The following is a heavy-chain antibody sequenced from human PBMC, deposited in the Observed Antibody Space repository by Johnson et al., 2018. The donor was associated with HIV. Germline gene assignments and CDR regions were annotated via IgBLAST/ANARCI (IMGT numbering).Heavy chain of an antibody. J-gene: IGHJ3*02. CDR2: IYSGGST. D-gene: IGHD3-3*02. V-gene: IGHV3-NL1*01. CDR3: ARANLIFPKNAFDI. CDR1: GLTFSSYG. Sequence: QVQLVESGGGVAQPGRSLRLSCAASGLTFSSYGIHWVRQAPGKGLEWVSVIYSGGSTYYADSVKGRFTISRDNAKKSLYLQMNSLRAEDTALYYCARANLIFPKNAFDIWGQGTTVMVSS.